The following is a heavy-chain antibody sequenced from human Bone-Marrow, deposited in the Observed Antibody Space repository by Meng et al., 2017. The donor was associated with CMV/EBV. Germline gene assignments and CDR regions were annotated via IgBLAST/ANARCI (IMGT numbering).Heavy chain of an antibody. V-gene: IGHV4-39*01. CDR1: GDSINSKIYY. CDR3: ARHAYSTSSPNYYYGLDV. D-gene: IGHD6-6*01. CDR2: VSYSGST. Sequence: SETLSLTCTVSGDSINSKIYYWGWVRQPPGKGLEWIGSVSYSGSTQYNPSLKSRVTISVDTSKNHFSLKLSSVTAADTAIYYCARHAYSTSSPNYYYGLDVWSKGTTVTVSS. J-gene: IGHJ6*04.